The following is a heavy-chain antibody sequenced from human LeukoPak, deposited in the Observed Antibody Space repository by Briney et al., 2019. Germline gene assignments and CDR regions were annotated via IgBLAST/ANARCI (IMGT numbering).Heavy chain of an antibody. V-gene: IGHV3-23*01. Sequence: PGGSLRLSCAASGFTFRYYAMSWVRQAPGKGLEWVSAISGSGGSTYYADSVKGRFTISRDNSKNTLYLQMNSLRAEDTAVYYCAKVSVGATLNYWGQGTLVTVSS. CDR3: AKVSVGATLNY. J-gene: IGHJ4*02. D-gene: IGHD1-26*01. CDR2: ISGSGGST. CDR1: GFTFRYYA.